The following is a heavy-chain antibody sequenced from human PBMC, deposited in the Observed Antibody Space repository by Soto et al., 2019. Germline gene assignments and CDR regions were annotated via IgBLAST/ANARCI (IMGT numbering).Heavy chain of an antibody. CDR2: IYYSGST. V-gene: IGHV4-31*01. J-gene: IGHJ4*02. Sequence: QVQLQESGPGLVKPSQTLSLTCTVSGGSISSGGYYWSWIRQHPGKGLEWIGYIYYSGSTNSNPSLQSPVTQSVDPSKNPVSRKLSSVTAPDTAVYYCARGLLHLGPGTLVPVPS. CDR1: GGSISSGGYY. D-gene: IGHD2-15*01. CDR3: ARGLLH.